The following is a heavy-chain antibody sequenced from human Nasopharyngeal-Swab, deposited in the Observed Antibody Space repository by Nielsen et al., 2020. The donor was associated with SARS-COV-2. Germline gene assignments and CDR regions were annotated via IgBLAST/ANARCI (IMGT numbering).Heavy chain of an antibody. CDR1: GGSISSYY. CDR2: IYYSGST. J-gene: IGHJ5*02. Sequence: SETLSLTCTVSGGSISSYYWSWIRQPPGKGLEWIGYIYYSGSTNYNPSLKSRVTISVDTSKNQFSLKLSSVTAADTAVYYCARRAGSGWYGHWGQGTLVTVSS. V-gene: IGHV4-59*01. CDR3: ARRAGSGWYGH. D-gene: IGHD6-19*01.